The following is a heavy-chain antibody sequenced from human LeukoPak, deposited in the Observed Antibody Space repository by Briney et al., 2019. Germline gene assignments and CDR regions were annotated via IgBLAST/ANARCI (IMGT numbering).Heavy chain of an antibody. V-gene: IGHV4-61*01. CDR2: IYYSGST. Sequence: SETLSLTCTVSGGSVSSGSYYWSWIRQPPGTGLEWIGYIYYSGSTNYNPSLKSRVTISVDTSKNQFSLKLSSVTAADTAVYYCARVGSISGFYDYWGQGTLVTVSS. J-gene: IGHJ4*02. CDR3: ARVGSISGFYDY. D-gene: IGHD6-19*01. CDR1: GGSVSSGSYY.